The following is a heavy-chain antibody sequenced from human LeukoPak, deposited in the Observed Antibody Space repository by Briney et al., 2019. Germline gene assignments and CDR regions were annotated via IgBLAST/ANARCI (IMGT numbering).Heavy chain of an antibody. J-gene: IGHJ5*02. CDR3: ARDPRGYSYGYHWFNP. CDR2: IYYSGST. Sequence: SETLSLTCTVSGGSISSGGYYWSWIRQHPGKGLEWIGYIYYSGSTSYNPSLKSRVSISVDTSNNQFSLKLSSVTAADTAVYYCARDPRGYSYGYHWFNPWGQGTLVTVSS. V-gene: IGHV4-31*03. CDR1: GGSISSGGYY. D-gene: IGHD5-18*01.